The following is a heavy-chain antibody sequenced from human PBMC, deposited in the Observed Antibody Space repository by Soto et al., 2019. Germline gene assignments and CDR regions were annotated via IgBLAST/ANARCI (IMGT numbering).Heavy chain of an antibody. CDR3: ARGHDFWSGFYTPYFEY. CDR2: VYYNGNT. Sequence: SETLSLTCTVSGDSMSTYFWSWIRQPPGKGLEWMGYVYYNGNTTYNPSLKGRVTISVDTSKLQFSLELTSVTAADTAVYYCARGHDFWSGFYTPYFEYWGQKILVTVS. J-gene: IGHJ4*02. CDR1: GDSMSTYF. V-gene: IGHV4-59*01. D-gene: IGHD3-3*01.